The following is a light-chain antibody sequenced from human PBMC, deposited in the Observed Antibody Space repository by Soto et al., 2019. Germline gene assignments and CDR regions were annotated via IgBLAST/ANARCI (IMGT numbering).Light chain of an antibody. J-gene: IGKJ1*01. Sequence: ERVVTQSPGTLPLSPGESATLSCRASQRVSSSYLAWYQQKPGQAPRLLIYGASSRATGIPDRLRGSGCGTDFTLPSRRLEPEDFAVYYCRQYGRSPGLGQGTKVEI. V-gene: IGKV3-20*01. CDR1: QRVSSSY. CDR3: RQYGRSPG. CDR2: GAS.